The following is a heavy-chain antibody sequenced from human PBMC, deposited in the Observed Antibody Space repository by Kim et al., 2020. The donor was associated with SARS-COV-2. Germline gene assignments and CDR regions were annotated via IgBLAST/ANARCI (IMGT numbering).Heavy chain of an antibody. CDR2: MHYSGTT. J-gene: IGHJ5*02. CDR1: GGSISSKGYY. D-gene: IGHD3-16*01. CDR3: ARHRFPQVQLGGGGWFDP. V-gene: IGHV4-39*01. Sequence: SETLSLTCSVSGGSISSKGYYWAWIRQPPGKGMECIGTMHYSGTTYNNPSLKSRVTISIDASKNQFYLELTSVTAADTAVYYCARHRFPQVQLGGGGWFDPWGQGTLVTVSS.